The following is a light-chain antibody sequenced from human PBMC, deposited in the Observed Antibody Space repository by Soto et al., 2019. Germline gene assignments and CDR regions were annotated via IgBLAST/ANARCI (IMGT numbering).Light chain of an antibody. Sequence: DIQMTQSPSTLPASVGDRVTITCRASQTISHWLAWYQQKPGKVPKLLIYKASSLESGVPSRFSGSGSGTEFTLTISSLQPDDFATYYCQQYNFYWTFDQGTKVEIK. V-gene: IGKV1-5*03. J-gene: IGKJ1*01. CDR2: KAS. CDR1: QTISHW. CDR3: QQYNFYWT.